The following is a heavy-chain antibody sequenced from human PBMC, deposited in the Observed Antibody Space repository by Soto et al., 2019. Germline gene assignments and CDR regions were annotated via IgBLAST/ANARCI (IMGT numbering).Heavy chain of an antibody. CDR2: ISAYNGNT. CDR1: GYTFTSYG. V-gene: IGHV1-18*01. Sequence: QVQLVQSGAEVKKPGASVKVSCKASGYTFTSYGISWVRQAPGQGLEWMGWISAYNGNTNYAQKLQGRVTMTTDTSTSTAYMELRSLRSDDPAVYYCARSLWTQLDPDDAFDIWGQGTMVTVSS. CDR3: ARSLWTQLDPDDAFDI. D-gene: IGHD6-13*01. J-gene: IGHJ3*02.